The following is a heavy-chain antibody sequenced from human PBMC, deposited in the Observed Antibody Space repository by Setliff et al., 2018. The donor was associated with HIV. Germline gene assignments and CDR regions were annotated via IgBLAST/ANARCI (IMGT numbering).Heavy chain of an antibody. J-gene: IGHJ4*02. CDR2: VHPSGSI. V-gene: IGHV4-34*01. CDR1: GVSFSGDY. CDR3: ARGRDWAKTGDF. Sequence: PSETLSLTCAVSGVSFSGDYWSWVRQPPGKGLEWIAEVHPSGSINYNSSLKSRVAISVDTSNNQFSLTMTSVTAADTAVYYCARGRDWAKTGDFWGQGALVTRLL. D-gene: IGHD3-9*01.